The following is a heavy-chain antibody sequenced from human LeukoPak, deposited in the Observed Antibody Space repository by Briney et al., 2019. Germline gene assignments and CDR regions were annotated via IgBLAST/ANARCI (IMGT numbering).Heavy chain of an antibody. J-gene: IGHJ3*02. V-gene: IGHV1-2*02. Sequence: ASVKVSCKASGYTFTGYYMHWVRQSPGQGLEWMGWINPNSGGTNYAQKFQGRVTMTRDTSISTAYMELSRLRSDDTAVYYCASQRSSTSCYWCAFDIWGQGTMVTVSS. CDR1: GYTFTGYY. CDR3: ASQRSSTSCYWCAFDI. CDR2: INPNSGGT. D-gene: IGHD2-2*01.